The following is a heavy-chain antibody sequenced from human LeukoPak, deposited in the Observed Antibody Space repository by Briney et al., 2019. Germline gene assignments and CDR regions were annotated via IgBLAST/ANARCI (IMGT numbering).Heavy chain of an antibody. J-gene: IGHJ6*03. CDR3: ARDGSYYDFWSGYCWSDYYYYMDV. CDR1: GYTFTSYG. Sequence: ASVKVSCKASGYTFTSYGISWVRQAPGQGLEWMGWISAYNGNTNYAQKLQGRVTMTTDTSTSTAYMELRSLRSDDTAVYYCARDGSYYDFWSGYCWSDYYYYMDVWGKGTTVTVSS. V-gene: IGHV1-18*01. CDR2: ISAYNGNT. D-gene: IGHD3-3*01.